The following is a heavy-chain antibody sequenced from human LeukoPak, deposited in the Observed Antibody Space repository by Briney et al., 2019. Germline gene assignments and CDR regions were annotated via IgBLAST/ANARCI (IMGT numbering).Heavy chain of an antibody. CDR2: IYPGDSDT. D-gene: IGHD4/OR15-4a*01. J-gene: IGHJ4*02. CDR3: ARGPNYGNFDY. Sequence: GESLKISCNGFGYIFTTYWIGWVRQMPGKGLEWMGIIYPGDSDTRYSPSFQGQVTISADKSITTAYLQWSSLKASDTAMYCCARGPNYGNFDYWGRGTLVTVSS. V-gene: IGHV5-51*01. CDR1: GYIFTTYW.